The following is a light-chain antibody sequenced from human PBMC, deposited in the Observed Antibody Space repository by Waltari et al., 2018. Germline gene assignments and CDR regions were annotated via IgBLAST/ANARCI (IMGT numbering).Light chain of an antibody. J-gene: IGKJ2*01. CDR2: WAS. CDR1: QRLLYSSSNKNY. V-gene: IGKV4-1*01. Sequence: DTVVTQPPDSLAVSLGERATIHCKSSQRLLYSSSNKNYLAWYQQKPRQPPKLLIYWASTRESGVPDRFSGSGSGTDFTLTINSLQAEDVAVYYCQQYYTTPYTFGQGTKLEIK. CDR3: QQYYTTPYT.